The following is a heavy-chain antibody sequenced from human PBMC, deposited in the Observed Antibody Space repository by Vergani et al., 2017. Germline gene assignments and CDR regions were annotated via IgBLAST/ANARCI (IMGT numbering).Heavy chain of an antibody. D-gene: IGHD3-22*01. CDR2: IDRNYGVK. CDR1: GFTFQAFA. Sequence: VEAGGGLVQPGGSLRLSCTASGFTFQAFAFHWVRQVSGRGLEWVSGIDRNYGVKNGNSFEGRFSISRDNAKKAVFLQMDRLTTDDTAVYFCARDGTDIFVSSSDYSHLLYYWGQGILVTVSS. V-gene: IGHV3-9*01. J-gene: IGHJ4*02. CDR3: ARDGTDIFVSSSDYSHLLYY.